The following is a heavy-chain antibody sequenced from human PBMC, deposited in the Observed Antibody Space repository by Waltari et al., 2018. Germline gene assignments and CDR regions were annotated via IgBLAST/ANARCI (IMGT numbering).Heavy chain of an antibody. CDR3: GRAGGVGELPFRR. D-gene: IGHD3-16*01. Sequence: QVQLQESGPGLVKPSETLSLTCTVSGGSISSHYWSWIRQPPGKGLEWIGYIYYSGSTNYNPSLKSRVTISEDTSKNQFSLKRSFGTAAETAVYYWGRAGGVGELPFRRWGQGTLVTVSS. CDR1: GGSISSHY. J-gene: IGHJ4*02. V-gene: IGHV4-59*11. CDR2: IYYSGST.